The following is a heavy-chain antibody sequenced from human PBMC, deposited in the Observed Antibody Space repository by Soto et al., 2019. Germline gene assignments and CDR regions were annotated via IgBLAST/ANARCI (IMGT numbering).Heavy chain of an antibody. Sequence: EVQLVESGGGLVQPGGSLRLSCAASGFTFNSYDMHWVRQVTGKGLEWVSAIGTAGARYYPASVKGRFIISRENAKNSLYLQMNSLGDGDTAVYYCARGSTYSGLDVWGQGTTVTVSS. CDR3: ARGSTYSGLDV. J-gene: IGHJ6*02. CDR1: GFTFNSYD. V-gene: IGHV3-13*05. CDR2: IGTAGAR.